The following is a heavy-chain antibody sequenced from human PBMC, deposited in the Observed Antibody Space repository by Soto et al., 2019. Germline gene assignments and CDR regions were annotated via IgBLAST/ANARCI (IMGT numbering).Heavy chain of an antibody. CDR2: ISAYNGNT. CDR1: GYTFTSYG. J-gene: IGHJ3*02. CDR3: ARYRIMTKVVTGAFDI. Sequence: QVQLVQSGAEVKKPGASVKVSCKASGYTFTSYGISWVRQAPGQGLAWMGWISAYNGNTNSAQKLQGRVTMTTDTSTSKDYMELRSLRSDDMAVDYCARYRIMTKVVTGAFDIWGQGTMVTVSS. D-gene: IGHD2-15*01. V-gene: IGHV1-18*03.